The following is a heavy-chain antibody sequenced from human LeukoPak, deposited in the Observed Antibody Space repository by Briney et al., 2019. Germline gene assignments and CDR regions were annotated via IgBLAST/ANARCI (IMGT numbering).Heavy chain of an antibody. Sequence: SETLSLTCTVSGGSISNYFWSWIRQPAGKGLEWIGRIYTSGSTNYNPSLKSRVTMSVDTSKNQFSLKLSSVTAADTAVYYCARTYSGSYRYYFDYWGQGTLVTVSS. CDR2: IYTSGST. J-gene: IGHJ4*02. D-gene: IGHD1-26*01. CDR1: GGSISNYF. V-gene: IGHV4-4*07. CDR3: ARTYSGSYRYYFDY.